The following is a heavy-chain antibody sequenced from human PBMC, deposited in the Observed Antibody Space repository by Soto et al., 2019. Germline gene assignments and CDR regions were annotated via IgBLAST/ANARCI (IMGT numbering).Heavy chain of an antibody. CDR3: ARLQYTVVTALDI. D-gene: IGHD2-15*01. J-gene: IGHJ3*02. V-gene: IGHV4-39*07. CDR2: IYYSGST. Sequence: PSETLSLTCTVSGGSISSSSYYWGWIRQPPGKGLEWIGSIYYSGSTYYNPSLKSRVTISVDTSKNQLSLQLSSVTAADTAIYYCARLQYTVVTALDIWDQGTMVTVSS. CDR1: GGSISSSSYY.